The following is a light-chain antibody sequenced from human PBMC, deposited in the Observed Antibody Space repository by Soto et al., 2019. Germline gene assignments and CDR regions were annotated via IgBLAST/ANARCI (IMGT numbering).Light chain of an antibody. Sequence: DVVMTQSPLSLPVTLGQPASISCSSSQSLVYSDGTTYLSWFQQRPGHSPRRLIYKVSSRDSGVPDSFSGSGSVTDFKLKISRVAAEDVGVYYCLQGTPCPNTVGQGTKLEIK. CDR3: LQGTPCPNT. V-gene: IGKV2-30*01. CDR1: QSLVYSDGTTY. CDR2: KVS. J-gene: IGKJ2*01.